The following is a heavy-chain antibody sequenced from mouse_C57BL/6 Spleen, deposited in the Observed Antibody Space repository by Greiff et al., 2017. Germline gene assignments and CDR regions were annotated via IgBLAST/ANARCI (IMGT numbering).Heavy chain of an antibody. V-gene: IGHV1-20*01. D-gene: IGHD1-1*01. Sequence: VHVKQSGPELVKPGDSVKISCQASGYSFTGYFMNWVMQSHGKSLEWIGRINPYNGDTFYNQKFTGKATLTVDKSSITANMERRSLTSGDSAVYYCASSTVVATSRYIDDWGTGTTVTVSS. CDR1: GYSFTGYF. J-gene: IGHJ1*03. CDR3: ASSTVVATSRYIDD. CDR2: INPYNGDT.